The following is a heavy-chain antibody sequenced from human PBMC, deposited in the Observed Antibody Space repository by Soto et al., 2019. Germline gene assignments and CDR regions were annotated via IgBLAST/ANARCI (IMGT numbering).Heavy chain of an antibody. V-gene: IGHV3-30*18. CDR1: GFIFNTYD. CDR2: ISYDGSNK. D-gene: IGHD2-2*01. CDR3: AKGQHCSSTSCYFYYYGMDV. Sequence: QVQLVESGGGVVQPGRSLRLSCAASGFIFNTYDMHWLRQAPGKGLEWVAVISYDGSNKYYADSVKGRLTISRDNSKKMLYLQMNSLRPEDTAVYYCAKGQHCSSTSCYFYYYGMDVWGQGPKVAVSS. J-gene: IGHJ6*02.